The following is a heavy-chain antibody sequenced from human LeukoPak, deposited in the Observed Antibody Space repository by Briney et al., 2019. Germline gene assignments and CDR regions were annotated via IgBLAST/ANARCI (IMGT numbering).Heavy chain of an antibody. Sequence: SETLSLTCAVYGGSFSTYYWSWIRQPPGKGLEWVGEINQSGSTNYNPSPKSRVTISVDTSKNQFSLKLSSVTAADTAVYYCARAAGRWGSGYFDYWGQGTLVTVSS. D-gene: IGHD2-15*01. CDR1: GGSFSTYY. J-gene: IGHJ4*02. CDR2: INQSGST. CDR3: ARAAGRWGSGYFDY. V-gene: IGHV4-34*01.